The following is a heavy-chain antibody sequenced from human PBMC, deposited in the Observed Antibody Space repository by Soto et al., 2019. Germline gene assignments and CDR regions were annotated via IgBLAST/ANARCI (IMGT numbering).Heavy chain of an antibody. V-gene: IGHV3-30*18. Sequence: GGSLRLSCAASGFTFSSYGMHWVRQAPGKGLEWVAVISYDGSNKYYADSVKGRFTISRDNSKNTLYLQMNSLRAEDTAVYYCAKGLRFLEWLSPLDYWGQGTLVTVSS. CDR2: ISYDGSNK. CDR3: AKGLRFLEWLSPLDY. CDR1: GFTFSSYG. D-gene: IGHD3-3*01. J-gene: IGHJ4*02.